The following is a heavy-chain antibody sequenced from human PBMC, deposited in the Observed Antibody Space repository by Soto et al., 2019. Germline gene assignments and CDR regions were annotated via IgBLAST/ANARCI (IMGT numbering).Heavy chain of an antibody. J-gene: IGHJ4*02. D-gene: IGHD3-22*01. CDR1: GYTFASYY. V-gene: IGHV1-46*01. CDR2: INPSGGST. Sequence: ASVKVSCKASGYTFASYYMHWVRQAPGQGLEWMGIINPSGGSTSYAQKFQGRVTMTRDTSTSTIYMELSSLRSEDTAVYYCAKEYYYDSSGYSRGQGTLVTVTS. CDR3: AKEYYYDSSGYS.